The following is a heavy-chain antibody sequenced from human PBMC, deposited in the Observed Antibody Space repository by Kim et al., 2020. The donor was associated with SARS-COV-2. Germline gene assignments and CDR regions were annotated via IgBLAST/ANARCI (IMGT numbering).Heavy chain of an antibody. J-gene: IGHJ4*02. CDR3: ARFEDSGGYYIDY. V-gene: IGHV5-10-1*01. CDR2: IDPSDSYT. CDR1: GYSFTSYW. D-gene: IGHD3-22*01. Sequence: GESLKISCKGSGYSFTSYWISWVRQMPGKGLEWMGRIDPSDSYTNYSPSFRGHVTISVDKSTSTAYLQWSSLRASDTAMFYCARFEDSGGYYIDYWGQGTLVTVSS.